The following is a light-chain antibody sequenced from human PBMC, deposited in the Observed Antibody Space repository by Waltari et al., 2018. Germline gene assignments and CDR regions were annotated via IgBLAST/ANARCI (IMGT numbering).Light chain of an antibody. Sequence: ELVLTQSPGPLSLSPGERATLSCRASQSVSSSYLAWYQQKPGQAPRLLIYGASSRATGIPDRFSGSGSGTDFTLTISRLEPEDFAVYYCQQYGSSPLTFGQGTRLEIK. CDR3: QQYGSSPLT. V-gene: IGKV3-20*01. CDR2: GAS. J-gene: IGKJ5*01. CDR1: QSVSSSY.